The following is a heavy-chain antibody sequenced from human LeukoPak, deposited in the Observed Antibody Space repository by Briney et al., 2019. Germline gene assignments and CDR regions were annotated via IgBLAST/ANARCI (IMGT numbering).Heavy chain of an antibody. CDR1: GFTFSSYA. J-gene: IGHJ6*02. CDR2: IWNDGSNK. CDR3: ARGDSSGYHYHYYGMDV. Sequence: GGSLRLSCAASGFTFSSYAMHWVRQAPGKRLEWVAAIWNDGSNKYYVDSVKGRFTISRDNSKNTLYLQMDSLRVEDTAVYYCARGDSSGYHYHYYGMDVWGQGTTVTASS. D-gene: IGHD3-22*01. V-gene: IGHV3-33*08.